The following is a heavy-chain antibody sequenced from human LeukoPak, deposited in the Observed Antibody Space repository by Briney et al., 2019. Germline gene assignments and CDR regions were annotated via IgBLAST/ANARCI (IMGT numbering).Heavy chain of an antibody. CDR1: GYTFTGYY. CDR3: ARRGSRYCSGGSCYYYYHMDV. V-gene: IGHV1-2*02. D-gene: IGHD2-15*01. CDR2: INPNSGGT. Sequence: ASVKVSCKASGYTFTGYYMHWVRQAPGQGLEWMGWINPNSGGTNYAQKFQGRVTMTRDTSISTAYMELSRLRSDDTAVYYCARRGSRYCSGGSCYYYYHMDVWGKGTTVTVSS. J-gene: IGHJ6*03.